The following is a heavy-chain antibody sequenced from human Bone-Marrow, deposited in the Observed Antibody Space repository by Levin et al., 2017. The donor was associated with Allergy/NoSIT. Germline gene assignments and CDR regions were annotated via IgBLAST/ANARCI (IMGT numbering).Heavy chain of an antibody. CDR3: AKVRLSSRYYDYYDGMDV. CDR1: GFTFSSYG. Sequence: GGSLRLSCAASGFTFSSYGMHWVRQAPGKGLEWVAVISYDGNNDYYADSVTGRFTISRDNSKSTLYLQMSSLRAEDTAVYYCAKVRLSSRYYDYYDGMDVWGQGTTVTVS. V-gene: IGHV3-30*18. CDR2: ISYDGNND. J-gene: IGHJ6*02. D-gene: IGHD6-13*01.